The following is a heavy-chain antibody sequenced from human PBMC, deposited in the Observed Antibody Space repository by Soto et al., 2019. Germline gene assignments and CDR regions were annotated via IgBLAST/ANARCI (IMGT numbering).Heavy chain of an antibody. CDR2: INHSGST. CDR1: GGSFSGYY. CDR3: ASYCRRNWTAGDYYYRMDV. D-gene: IGHD1-1*01. J-gene: IGHJ6*02. V-gene: IGHV4-34*01. Sequence: SETLSLTCAVYGGSFSGYYWSWIRQPPGKGLEWIGEINHSGSTNYNPSLKSRVTISVDTSKNQFSLKLSSVTAADTAVYYCASYCRRNWTAGDYYYRMDVWGQGTTVTVSS.